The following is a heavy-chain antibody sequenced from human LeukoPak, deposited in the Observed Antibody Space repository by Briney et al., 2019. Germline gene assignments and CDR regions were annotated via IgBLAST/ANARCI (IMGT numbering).Heavy chain of an antibody. CDR3: ARARARDKSGYSTFGYYYGMDV. CDR2: VSYDGSNK. Sequence: GGSLRLSCAASGFTFSSYAMHWVRQAPGKGLEWVAVVSYDGSNKYYADSVKGRFTISRDNSKNTLYLQMSSLRSEDTAVYYCARARARDKSGYSTFGYYYGMDVWGQGTTVTVSS. V-gene: IGHV3-30-3*01. J-gene: IGHJ6*02. D-gene: IGHD3-3*01. CDR1: GFTFSSYA.